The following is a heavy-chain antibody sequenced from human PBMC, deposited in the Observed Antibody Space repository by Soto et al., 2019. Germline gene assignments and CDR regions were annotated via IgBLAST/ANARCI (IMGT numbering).Heavy chain of an antibody. D-gene: IGHD4-4*01. CDR3: ARGGYDYSIQGIYYYYYMDV. Sequence: GGSLRLSCAASGFTVSSNYMSWVRQAPGKGLEWVSVIYSGGSTYYADSVKGRFTISRDNSKNTLYLQMNSLRAEDTAVYYCARGGYDYSIQGIYYYYYMDVWGKGTTVTVSS. CDR1: GFTVSSNY. CDR2: IYSGGST. J-gene: IGHJ6*03. V-gene: IGHV3-66*01.